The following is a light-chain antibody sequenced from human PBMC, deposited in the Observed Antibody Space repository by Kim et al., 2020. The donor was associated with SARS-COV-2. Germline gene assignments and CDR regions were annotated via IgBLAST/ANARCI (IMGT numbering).Light chain of an antibody. Sequence: GQKVTISCSGSSSNIGNNYVSWYQQLPGTAPKLLIFDNNIRPSGIPDRFSGSKSDTSATLGITGLQTGDEADYYCGTWDSRLSSAVFGGGTQLTVL. CDR2: DNN. J-gene: IGLJ7*01. CDR3: GTWDSRLSSAV. CDR1: SSNIGNNY. V-gene: IGLV1-51*01.